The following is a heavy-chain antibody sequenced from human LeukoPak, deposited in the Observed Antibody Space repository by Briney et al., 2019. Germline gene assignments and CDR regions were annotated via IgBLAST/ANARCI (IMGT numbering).Heavy chain of an antibody. Sequence: AGALRLSCAAPGFTFSGYAMHWVRQARGKGLEWLTVISTDGNDKHDADSVKGRFSVSRENSKNTLFLQMNNLRTEDTAVYYYAKDKCVAANYYFDYWGQGTLVTVSS. J-gene: IGHJ4*02. CDR3: AKDKCVAANYYFDY. CDR1: GFTFSGYA. V-gene: IGHV3-30*04. CDR2: ISTDGNDK. D-gene: IGHD5-12*01.